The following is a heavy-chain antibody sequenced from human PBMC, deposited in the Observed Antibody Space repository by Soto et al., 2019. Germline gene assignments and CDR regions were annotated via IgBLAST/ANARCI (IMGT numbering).Heavy chain of an antibody. CDR2: MLYSGLT. D-gene: IGHD2-15*01. CDR1: GYSVSSSDYY. Sequence: SETLSLTCSVSGYSVSSSDYYWAWLRQPPGKGLEWIGSMLYSGLTYYNPSLKSRVTLSVDTSKNQFSVRLNSVTASDTAVYYCAPLSVSLSGPYGIYVWGQGTTVTVSS. V-gene: IGHV4-39*01. J-gene: IGHJ6*02. CDR3: APLSVSLSGPYGIYV.